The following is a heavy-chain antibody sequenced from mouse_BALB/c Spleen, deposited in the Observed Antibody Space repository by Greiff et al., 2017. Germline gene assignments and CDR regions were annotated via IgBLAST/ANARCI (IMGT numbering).Heavy chain of an antibody. CDR3: ARSRGNYVWFAY. Sequence: EVKLVESGGGLVQPGGSRKLSCAASGFTFSSFGMHWVRQAPEKGLEWVAYISSGSSTIYYADTVKGRFTISRDNPKNTLFLQMTSLRSEDTAMYYCARSRGNYVWFAYWGQGTLVTVSA. J-gene: IGHJ3*01. CDR2: ISSGSSTI. CDR1: GFTFSSFG. V-gene: IGHV5-17*02. D-gene: IGHD2-1*01.